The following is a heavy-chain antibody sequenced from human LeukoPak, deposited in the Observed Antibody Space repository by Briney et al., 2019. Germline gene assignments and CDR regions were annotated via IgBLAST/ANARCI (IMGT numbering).Heavy chain of an antibody. D-gene: IGHD1-26*01. V-gene: IGHV1-69*01. CDR3: AKDRRGGSYYAATLDI. Sequence: SVKVSCKASGGTFSSYAISWVRQAPGQGLEWMGGIIPVFGTANYAQKFRGRVTITADESTSTAYMELSSLRSEDTAVYYCAKDRRGGSYYAATLDIWGQGTMVTVSS. CDR1: GGTFSSYA. J-gene: IGHJ3*02. CDR2: IIPVFGTA.